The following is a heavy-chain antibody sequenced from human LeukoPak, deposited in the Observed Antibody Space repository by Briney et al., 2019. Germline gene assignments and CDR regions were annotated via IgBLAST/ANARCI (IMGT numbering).Heavy chain of an antibody. CDR1: GYTFTSYG. D-gene: IGHD2-2*01. CDR3: AREQVVVVPAANGNWFDP. V-gene: IGHV1-18*01. Sequence: GASVKVSCKASGYTFTSYGISWVRQAPGQGLEWMGWISAYNGNTNYAQKLQGRVTMTTDTSTSTAYMELRSLRSDDTAVYYCAREQVVVVPAANGNWFDPWGQGTLVTVSS. CDR2: ISAYNGNT. J-gene: IGHJ5*02.